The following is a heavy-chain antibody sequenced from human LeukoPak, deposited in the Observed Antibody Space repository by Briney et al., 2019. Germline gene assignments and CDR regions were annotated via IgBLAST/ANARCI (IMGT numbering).Heavy chain of an antibody. CDR3: VRDVSSSWPFDY. J-gene: IGHJ4*02. CDR2: ISGGSSDI. CDR1: GFIFSDYY. V-gene: IGHV3-11*06. D-gene: IGHD6-13*01. Sequence: PGGSLRLSCAASGFIFSDYYMSWIRQAPGKGLEWVSCISGGSSDIYYADSVKGRFTISRDNAKNSLYLQMNSLRVEDTAVYFCVRDVSSSWPFDYWGQGTLVTVSS.